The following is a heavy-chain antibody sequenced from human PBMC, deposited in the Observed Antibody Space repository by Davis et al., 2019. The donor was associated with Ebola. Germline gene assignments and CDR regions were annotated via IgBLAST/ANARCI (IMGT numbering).Heavy chain of an antibody. CDR3: AAYDSTFRNY. CDR1: GFRFGDYA. V-gene: IGHV3-43D*03. J-gene: IGHJ4*02. D-gene: IGHD3-22*01. Sequence: GESLKIPCAASGFRFGDYAMHWVRQAPGKGLEWLSLISWDGRSTAYGNSVRDRFTISRDNSGNFLYLEMNGLRAEDTALYYCAAYDSTFRNYWGQGTLVTVSS. CDR2: ISWDGRST.